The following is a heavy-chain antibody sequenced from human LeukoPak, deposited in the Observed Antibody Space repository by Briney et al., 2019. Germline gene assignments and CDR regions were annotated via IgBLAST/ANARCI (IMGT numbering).Heavy chain of an antibody. Sequence: GGSLRLSCAASGFIFGTYSMSWVRQAPGKGLEWVATIKQDGSEKYYVDSVKGRFTISRDNAKNSLYLQMNSLRADDTAVYYCATFDNPFGYWGQGTLVTVSS. D-gene: IGHD3-9*01. CDR1: GFIFGTYS. CDR2: IKQDGSEK. V-gene: IGHV3-7*01. J-gene: IGHJ4*02. CDR3: ATFDNPFGY.